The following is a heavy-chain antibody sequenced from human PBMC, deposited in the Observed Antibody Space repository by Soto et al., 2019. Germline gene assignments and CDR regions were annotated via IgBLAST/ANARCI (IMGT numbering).Heavy chain of an antibody. CDR1: GFTFSSYG. D-gene: IGHD6-13*01. CDR3: AKASSTDPDFDY. CDR2: ISYDGSNK. Sequence: GGSLRLSCAASGFTFSSYGMHWVRQAPGKGLEWVAVISYDGSNKYYADSVKGRFTISRDNSKNTLYLQMNSLRAEDTAVYYCAKASSTDPDFDYWGQGTLVTVSS. J-gene: IGHJ4*02. V-gene: IGHV3-30*18.